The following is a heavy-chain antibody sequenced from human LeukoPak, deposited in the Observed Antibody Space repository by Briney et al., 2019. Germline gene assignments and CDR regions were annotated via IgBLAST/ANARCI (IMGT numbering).Heavy chain of an antibody. CDR2: MNPYSGDR. CDR3: ARTTSLTASGYDY. J-gene: IGHJ4*02. V-gene: IGHV1-8*03. CDR1: GYTFTSYH. D-gene: IGHD4-17*01. Sequence: GASVKVSCKTSGYTFTSYHINWVRQATGQGLEWMGWMNPYSGDRGYAQKFQGRVSITSDTSISTAYMELSSLRSEDTAVYFCARTTSLTASGYDYWGQGTLVIVSS.